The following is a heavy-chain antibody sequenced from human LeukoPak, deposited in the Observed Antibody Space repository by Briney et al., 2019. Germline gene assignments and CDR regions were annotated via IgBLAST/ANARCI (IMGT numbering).Heavy chain of an antibody. CDR1: GFTFSTCA. V-gene: IGHV3-23*01. CDR3: AKPRGYNRDGLDV. Sequence: GGSLRLSCAASGFTFSTCAMSWVRQAPGKGLEWVSGISGGGDRRYYADSVKGRFTISRDNFKNTLDLQMNSLRADDTAVYYCAKPRGYNRDGLDVWGQGTKVTVSS. D-gene: IGHD6-13*01. CDR2: ISGGGDRR. J-gene: IGHJ6*02.